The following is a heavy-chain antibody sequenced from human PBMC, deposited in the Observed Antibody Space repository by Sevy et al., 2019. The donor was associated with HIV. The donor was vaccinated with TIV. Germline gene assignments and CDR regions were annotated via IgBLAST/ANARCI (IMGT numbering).Heavy chain of an antibody. CDR2: IYSSGSS. CDR3: ARSSGYSYGDFDY. D-gene: IGHD5-18*01. J-gene: IGHJ4*02. Sequence: SETLSLTCTVSGGSICSNYWSWIRQPPGKGLEWIGYIYSSGSSYNPSLKSRVSISMDTSKNQFSLKLNSVTAADTAVYYCARSSGYSYGDFDYWGQGTLVTVSS. V-gene: IGHV4-59*01. CDR1: GGSICSNY.